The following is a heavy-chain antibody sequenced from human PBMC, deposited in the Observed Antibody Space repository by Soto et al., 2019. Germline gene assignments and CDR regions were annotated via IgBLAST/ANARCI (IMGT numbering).Heavy chain of an antibody. CDR3: ARGLDFWSGYLDSGYFDY. D-gene: IGHD3-3*01. CDR2: INAGNGNT. J-gene: IGHJ4*02. V-gene: IGHV1-3*01. CDR1: GYTFPSPV. Sequence: ASVKVSRTASGYTFPSPVEHLVRHVLRQKLKWMGWINAGNGNTKYSQKFQGRVTITRDTSASTAYMELSSLRSEDTAVYYCARGLDFWSGYLDSGYFDYWGQGILVTVTS.